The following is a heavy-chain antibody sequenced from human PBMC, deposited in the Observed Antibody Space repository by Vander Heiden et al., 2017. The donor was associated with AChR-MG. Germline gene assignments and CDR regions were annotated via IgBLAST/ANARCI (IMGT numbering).Heavy chain of an antibody. CDR2: ISTAGDT. CDR1: GFTFSNYE. V-gene: IGHV3-13*01. CDR3: VRGLRGGFDP. Sequence: EVQLLESGGGLVQPGGSLRLSCTASGFTFSNYEMHWVRQPTGKGLEWVSGISTAGDTFYPGSVKGRFTISRGNAKNSLYLQMNSLRAGDTAVYYCVRGLRGGFDPWGQGTLVSVSS. J-gene: IGHJ5*02.